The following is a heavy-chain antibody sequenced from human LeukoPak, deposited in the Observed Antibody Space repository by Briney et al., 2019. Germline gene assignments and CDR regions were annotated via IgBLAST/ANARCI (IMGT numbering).Heavy chain of an antibody. D-gene: IGHD3-22*01. Sequence: GGSLRLSCAASGFTFSDYYMSWVRQAPGKGLEWVSGINWNGGSTVYADSVKGRFTISRDNAKNSLYLQMNSLRAEDTALYYCARNPNYYDSSGYYSYYYYMDVWGKGTTVTVSS. CDR3: ARNPNYYDSSGYYSYYYYMDV. CDR1: GFTFSDYY. CDR2: INWNGGST. V-gene: IGHV3-20*04. J-gene: IGHJ6*03.